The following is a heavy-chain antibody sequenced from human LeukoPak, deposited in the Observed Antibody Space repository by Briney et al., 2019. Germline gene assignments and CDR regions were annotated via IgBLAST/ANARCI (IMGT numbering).Heavy chain of an antibody. CDR3: ARGEMATIILNSDY. D-gene: IGHD5-24*01. Sequence: KSSETLSLTCTVSGGSISSYYWSWIRQPAGKGLEWIGRMYTSGSTNYNPSLKSRVTMSVDTSKNQFSLKLSSVTAADTAVYYCARGEMATIILNSDYWGQGTLVTVSS. CDR2: MYTSGST. CDR1: GGSISSYY. J-gene: IGHJ4*02. V-gene: IGHV4-4*07.